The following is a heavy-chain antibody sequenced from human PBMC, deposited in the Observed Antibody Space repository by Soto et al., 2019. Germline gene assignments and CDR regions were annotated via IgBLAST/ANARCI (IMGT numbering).Heavy chain of an antibody. D-gene: IGHD6-13*01. CDR3: ASHSSSWTMFGFDP. CDR2: IYYSGST. Sequence: SETLSLTCTVSGGSISSGDYYWSWIRQPPGKGLEWIGYIYYSGSTYYNPSLKSRVTISVDTSKNQFSLKLSSVTVADTAVYYCASHSSSWTMFGFDPWGQGTLVTVSS. CDR1: GGSISSGDYY. V-gene: IGHV4-30-4*01. J-gene: IGHJ5*02.